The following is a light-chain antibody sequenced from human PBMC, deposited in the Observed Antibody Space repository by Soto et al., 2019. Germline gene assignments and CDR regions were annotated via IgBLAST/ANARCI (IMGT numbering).Light chain of an antibody. V-gene: IGLV2-14*01. CDR3: SSYTSSITPYV. Sequence: QSVLTQPASVSGSPGQSITISCTGTSSDVGGYNYVSWYQQHPGKAPKLMIYEVSNRPSGVSNRFSGSKSGNTASLTISGPQAEDEADYYCSSYTSSITPYVFGTGTKLTVL. J-gene: IGLJ1*01. CDR1: SSDVGGYNY. CDR2: EVS.